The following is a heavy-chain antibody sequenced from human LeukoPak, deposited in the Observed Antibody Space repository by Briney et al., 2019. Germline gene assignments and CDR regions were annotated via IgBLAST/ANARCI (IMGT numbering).Heavy chain of an antibody. D-gene: IGHD5-24*01. CDR3: ARDAGRWLPARYFDY. V-gene: IGHV4-59*11. CDR1: GGSIISHY. J-gene: IGHJ4*02. Sequence: SETLSLTCTVSGGSIISHYWSWIRQPPGKGLEWIGYIYYSGSTNYNPSLKSRVTISVDTSKNQFSLKLSSVTAADTAVYYCARDAGRWLPARYFDYWGQGTLVTVSS. CDR2: IYYSGST.